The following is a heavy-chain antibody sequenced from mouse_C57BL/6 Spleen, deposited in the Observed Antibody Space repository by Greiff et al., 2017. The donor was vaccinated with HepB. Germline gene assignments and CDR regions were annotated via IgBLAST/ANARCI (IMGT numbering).Heavy chain of an antibody. V-gene: IGHV1-26*01. J-gene: IGHJ4*01. D-gene: IGHD1-1*01. CDR3: ARPFTVVATEAMDY. CDR2: INPNNGGT. Sequence: EVQLQQSGPELVKPGASVKISCKASGYTFTDYYMNWVKQSHGKSLEWIGDINPNNGGTSYNQKFKGKATLTVDKSSSTAYMELRSLTSEDSAVYYCARPFTVVATEAMDYWGQGTSVTVSS. CDR1: GYTFTDYY.